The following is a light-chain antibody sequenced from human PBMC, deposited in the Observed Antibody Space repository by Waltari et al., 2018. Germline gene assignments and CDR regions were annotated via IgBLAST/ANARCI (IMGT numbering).Light chain of an antibody. Sequence: QSVLTQPPSVSAAPGQTVTISCSGRDSNIEAHYVAWYQQFPATAPKLLIHENNKRPSGIPDRFSGAKSGTSATLGITGLQTGDEAVYYCQTWDSSLSAVVFGGGTKLTVL. V-gene: IGLV1-51*01. J-gene: IGLJ2*01. CDR3: QTWDSSLSAVV. CDR2: ENN. CDR1: DSNIEAHY.